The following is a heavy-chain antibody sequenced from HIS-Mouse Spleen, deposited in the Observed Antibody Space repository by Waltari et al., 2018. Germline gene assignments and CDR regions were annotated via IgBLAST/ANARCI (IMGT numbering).Heavy chain of an antibody. J-gene: IGHJ4*02. Sequence: QLQLQESGPGLVKPSETLSLTCTASGGPISSSSYYWGWIRQPPGKGLEWIGSIYYSGSTYYNPSLKSRVTISVDTSKNQFSLKLSSVTAADTAVYYCARDRELYFDYWGQGTLVTVSS. CDR1: GGPISSSSYY. CDR3: ARDRELYFDY. CDR2: IYYSGST. D-gene: IGHD1-26*01. V-gene: IGHV4-39*07.